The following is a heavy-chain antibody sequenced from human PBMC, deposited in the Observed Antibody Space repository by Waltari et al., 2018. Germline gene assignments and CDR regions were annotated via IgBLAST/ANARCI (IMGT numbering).Heavy chain of an antibody. Sequence: QVQLQESGPGLVKPSETLSLTCNVSFYSISSGYYWGWIRQSPGKGLEWIGNSYYSGITYYNPSLKSRVIISLATSKNQLSLKLNSVTAADTAVYYCMRQSLGYCTSATRHRNDAWGQGTLVTVSS. V-gene: IGHV4-38-2*02. CDR1: FYSISSGYY. J-gene: IGHJ5*02. CDR3: MRQSLGYCTSATRHRNDA. D-gene: IGHD2-8*02. CDR2: SYYSGIT.